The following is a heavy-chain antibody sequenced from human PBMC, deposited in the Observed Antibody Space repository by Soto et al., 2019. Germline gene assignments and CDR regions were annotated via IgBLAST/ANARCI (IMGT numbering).Heavy chain of an antibody. Sequence: SVKVSCKASGGTFSSYAISWVRQAPGQGLEWMGGIIPIFGTANYPQKFQGRVTITADESTSTAYMELSSLRSEDTAVYYFAQGPYYYDSSGYYFAVGMDVWGQGTTVTVSS. CDR1: GGTFSSYA. CDR3: AQGPYYYDSSGYYFAVGMDV. V-gene: IGHV1-69*13. J-gene: IGHJ6*02. CDR2: IIPIFGTA. D-gene: IGHD3-22*01.